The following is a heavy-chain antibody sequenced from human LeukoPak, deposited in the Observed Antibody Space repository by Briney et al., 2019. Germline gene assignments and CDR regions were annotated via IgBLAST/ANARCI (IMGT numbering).Heavy chain of an antibody. J-gene: IGHJ4*02. CDR1: GFMFSNLR. CDR2: MDQSGSEK. D-gene: IGHD3-3*01. Sequence: GGSLRLSCAASGFMFSNLRMSWVRQAPGKGLEWVATMDQSGSEKYYLDSVKGRFTISRDNAKNSLFLHMTNLRAEDTAVYYCTRTIFGVVIPASIFDYWGQGTLVSVSS. CDR3: TRTIFGVVIPASIFDY. V-gene: IGHV3-7*01.